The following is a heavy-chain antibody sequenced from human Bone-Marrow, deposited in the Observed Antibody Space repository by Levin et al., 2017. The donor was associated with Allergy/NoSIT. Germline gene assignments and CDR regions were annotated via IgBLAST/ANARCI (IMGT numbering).Heavy chain of an antibody. Sequence: SETLSLTCGVSGYSIGNGYYWGWIRQTPGKGLEWIGNIYRSGSTYYNPSLESRVSMSMDTSNNRFSLNLASVTAADTAVYYCASAKSYNYNWPFEFWGQGSLVTVAS. CDR3: ASAKSYNYNWPFEF. J-gene: IGHJ4*02. V-gene: IGHV4-38-2*01. CDR1: GYSIGNGYY. CDR2: IYRSGST. D-gene: IGHD1-1*01.